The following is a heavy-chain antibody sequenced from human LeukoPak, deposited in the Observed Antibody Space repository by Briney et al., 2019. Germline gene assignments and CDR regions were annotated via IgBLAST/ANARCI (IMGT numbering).Heavy chain of an antibody. D-gene: IGHD1-26*01. CDR1: GLSLRDYY. CDR2: ISNDGGTM. J-gene: IGHJ5*02. Sequence: GGSLRLSCAGSGLSLRDYYMNWIRQAPGKGLEWVAYISNDGGTMAYADSVRRRFTISRDNAKNSLFLQMDSLRAEDTAVYYCARASGSYRWGQGTLVTVSS. V-gene: IGHV3-11*04. CDR3: ARASGSYR.